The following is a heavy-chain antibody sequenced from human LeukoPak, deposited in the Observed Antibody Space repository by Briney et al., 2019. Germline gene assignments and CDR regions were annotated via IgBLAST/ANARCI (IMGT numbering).Heavy chain of an antibody. CDR3: ASGIMTTVTADY. CDR1: GFTFSSYS. Sequence: GGSLRLSCAASGFTFSSYSMNWVRQAPGKGLEWVSSISSSSSYIYYADSVKGRFTISRDNAKNSLYLQMNSLRAEDTAVYYCASGIMTTVTADYWGQGTLVTVSS. D-gene: IGHD4-17*01. CDR2: ISSSSSYI. V-gene: IGHV3-21*01. J-gene: IGHJ4*02.